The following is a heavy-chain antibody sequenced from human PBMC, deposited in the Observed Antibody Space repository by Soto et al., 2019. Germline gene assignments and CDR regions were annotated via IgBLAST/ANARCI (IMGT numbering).Heavy chain of an antibody. CDR3: ASERTYYYYGMDV. Sequence: PGGSLRLSCAASGFTFSSYGMHWVRQAPGKGLEWVAVIWYDGSNKYYADSVKGRFTISRDNSKNTLYLQMNSLRAEDTAVYYCASERTYYYYGMDVWGQGTTVTVSS. J-gene: IGHJ6*02. V-gene: IGHV3-33*01. CDR1: GFTFSSYG. CDR2: IWYDGSNK.